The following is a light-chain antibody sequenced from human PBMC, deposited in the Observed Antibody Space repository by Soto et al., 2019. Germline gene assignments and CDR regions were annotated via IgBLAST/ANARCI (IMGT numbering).Light chain of an antibody. CDR3: QSYDSSLSGVV. V-gene: IGLV1-40*01. CDR1: TSNIGSKT. Sequence: QSVLTQPPSASGTPGQRVTISCSGSTSNIGSKTVSWYQQLPGSAPRVLIYGNSNRPSGVPDRFSGSKSGTSASLAITGLQAEDEADYYCQSYDSSLSGVVFGGGTKLTVL. J-gene: IGLJ2*01. CDR2: GNS.